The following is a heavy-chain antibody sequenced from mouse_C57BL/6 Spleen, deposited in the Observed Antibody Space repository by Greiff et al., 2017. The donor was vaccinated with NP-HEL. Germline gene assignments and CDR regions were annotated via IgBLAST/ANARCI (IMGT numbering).Heavy chain of an antibody. V-gene: IGHV2-9-1*01. CDR3: AREEGYYNYAMDY. D-gene: IGHD2-12*01. CDR2: IWTGGGT. Sequence: QVQLQQSGPGLVAPSQSLSITCTVSGFSLTSYAISWVRQPPGKGLEWLGVIWTGGGTNYNSALKSRLSISKDNSKSQVFLKMNSLQTDDTARYYCAREEGYYNYAMDYWGQGTSVTVSS. J-gene: IGHJ4*01. CDR1: GFSLTSYA.